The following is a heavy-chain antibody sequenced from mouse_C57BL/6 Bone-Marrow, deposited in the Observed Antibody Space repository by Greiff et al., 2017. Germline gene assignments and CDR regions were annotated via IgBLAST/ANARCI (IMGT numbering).Heavy chain of an antibody. CDR2: IDPENGDT. Sequence: DVHLVESGAELVRPGASVKLSCTASGFNIKDDYMHWVKQRPEQGLEWIGWIDPENGDTEYASKFQGKATITADTSSNTAYLQLSSLTSEDTAVYYCTTWGYYGSMDYWGQGTSVTVSS. V-gene: IGHV14-4*01. CDR1: GFNIKDDY. J-gene: IGHJ4*01. CDR3: TTWGYYGSMDY. D-gene: IGHD1-1*01.